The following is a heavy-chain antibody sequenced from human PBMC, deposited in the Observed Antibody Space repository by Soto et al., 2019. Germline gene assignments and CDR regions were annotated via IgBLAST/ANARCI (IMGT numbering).Heavy chain of an antibody. CDR2: IYSGGST. V-gene: IGHV3-53*01. CDR3: ARDRRSGSYYYYGLDV. D-gene: IGHD1-26*01. Sequence: GSLRLSCAASGFTVSSNYMSWVRQAPGRGLEWVSVIYSGGSTYYADSVKGRFTISRDNSRNTLYLQMNSLRAEDTAVYYCARDRRSGSYYYYGLDVWGQGTTVTVSS. CDR1: GFTVSSNY. J-gene: IGHJ6*02.